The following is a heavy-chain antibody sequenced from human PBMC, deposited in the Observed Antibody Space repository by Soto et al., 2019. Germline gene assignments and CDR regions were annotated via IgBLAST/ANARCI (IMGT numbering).Heavy chain of an antibody. CDR1: GFTFTSSA. V-gene: IGHV1-58*01. Sequence: SVKVSCKASGFTFTSSAVQWVRQARGQRLEWIGWIVVGSGNTNYAQKFQERVTITRDMSTSKAYMELSSLRSEDTAVYYCADVPYLGVVTPWYHYYGMDVWGQRTKVTVS. J-gene: IGHJ6*02. CDR3: ADVPYLGVVTPWYHYYGMDV. D-gene: IGHD3-3*01. CDR2: IVVGSGNT.